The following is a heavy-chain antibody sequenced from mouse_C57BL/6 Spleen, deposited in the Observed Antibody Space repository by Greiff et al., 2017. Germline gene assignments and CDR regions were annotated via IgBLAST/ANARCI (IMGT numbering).Heavy chain of an antibody. CDR2: LHPSDSDT. J-gene: IGHJ2*01. CDR1: GYTFTRYW. D-gene: IGHD1-1*01. Sequence: QVQLQQPGAELVKPGASVKVSCKASGYTFTRYWMHWVKPRPGQGLEWIGRLHPSDSDTNYNQKLKGQATLTVDKSSSPAYMQLSSLTSEDSAVYYCAIYYYYGSSYVGYWGQGTTLTVSS. CDR3: AIYYYYGSSYVGY. V-gene: IGHV1-74*01.